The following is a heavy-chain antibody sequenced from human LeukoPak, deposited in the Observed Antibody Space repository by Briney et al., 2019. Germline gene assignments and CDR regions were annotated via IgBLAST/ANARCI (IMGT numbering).Heavy chain of an antibody. Sequence: GGSLRLSCAASGFTFSSYSMNWVRQPPAKGLEGVSSISSRSSYIYYADSVKGRFTISRDNAKNSLYLQMNSLRAEETAVYYCARDRGYDFWSGLFDYWGQGTLVTVSS. CDR2: ISSRSSYI. CDR3: ARDRGYDFWSGLFDY. CDR1: GFTFSSYS. J-gene: IGHJ4*02. V-gene: IGHV3-21*01. D-gene: IGHD3-3*01.